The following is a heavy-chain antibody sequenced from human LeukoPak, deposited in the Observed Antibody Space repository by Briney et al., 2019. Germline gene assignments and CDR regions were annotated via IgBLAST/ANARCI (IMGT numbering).Heavy chain of an antibody. CDR3: ARDGARAFDY. D-gene: IGHD6-6*01. J-gene: IGHJ4*02. CDR1: GFTFNNNA. V-gene: IGHV3-23*01. CDR2: ISGSGGNT. Sequence: GGSLRLSCAASGFTFNNNAMSWDRQAPGRGLEWVSAISGSGGNTYYADSVEGRFTISRDNSKNTLYLQMNSLRAEDTAVYYCARDGARAFDYWGQGTLVSVSS.